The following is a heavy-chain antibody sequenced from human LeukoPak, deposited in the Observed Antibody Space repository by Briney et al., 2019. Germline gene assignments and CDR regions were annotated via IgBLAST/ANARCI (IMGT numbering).Heavy chain of an antibody. Sequence: ASVKVSCKASGYTFTSYDINWVRQATGQGLEWMGWMNPNSGNTGYAQKFQGRVTMTRNTSISTAYMELSSLRSEDTAVYYCACVARWSGWRKIDYWGQGTLVTVSS. CDR2: MNPNSGNT. CDR1: GYTFTSYD. V-gene: IGHV1-8*01. D-gene: IGHD3-3*01. J-gene: IGHJ4*02. CDR3: ACVARWSGWRKIDY.